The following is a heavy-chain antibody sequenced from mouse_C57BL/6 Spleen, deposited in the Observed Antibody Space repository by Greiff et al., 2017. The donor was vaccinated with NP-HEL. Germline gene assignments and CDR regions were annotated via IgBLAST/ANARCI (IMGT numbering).Heavy chain of an antibody. CDR3: ARWVFITTVVATRDYAMDY. CDR2: INPSSGYT. V-gene: IGHV1-4*01. D-gene: IGHD1-1*01. CDR1: GYTFTSYT. J-gene: IGHJ4*01. Sequence: QVQLQQSGAELSRPGASVKMSCKASGYTFTSYTMHWVKQRPGQGLEWIGYINPSSGYTKYNQKFKDKATLTADKSSSTAYMQLSSLTSEDSAVYYCARWVFITTVVATRDYAMDYWGQGTSVTVSS.